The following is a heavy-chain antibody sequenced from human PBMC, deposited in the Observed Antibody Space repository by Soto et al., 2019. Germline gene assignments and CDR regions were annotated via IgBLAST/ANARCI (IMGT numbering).Heavy chain of an antibody. D-gene: IGHD5-12*01. V-gene: IGHV3-74*01. CDR2: INSDGSTT. J-gene: IGHJ4*02. Sequence: EVQLVESGGGLVQRGGSLRLSCAASGFTFSRHWMYWVRQVPGKGLVWVSSINSDGSTTRHADSVKGRFTISRDNAKNTVYLQMNSLRVEDTALYYCARDLSNGYNSYWGQGTLVTVSS. CDR3: ARDLSNGYNSY. CDR1: GFTFSRHW.